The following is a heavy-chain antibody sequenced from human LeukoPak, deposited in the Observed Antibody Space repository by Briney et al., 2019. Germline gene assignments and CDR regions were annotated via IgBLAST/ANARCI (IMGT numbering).Heavy chain of an antibody. J-gene: IGHJ4*02. CDR2: INHRGVT. CDR3: ARTVGRTASLSY. CDR1: GGSFSDYY. D-gene: IGHD4-11*01. V-gene: IGHV4-34*01. Sequence: SETLSLTCAVYGGSFSDYYWTWVRQPPGKGLEGIGEINHRGVTTYYPSLKSRVTISIDTYRNQFSLTMHSLTAADTAVYYCARTVGRTASLSYWGQGTLVTVSS.